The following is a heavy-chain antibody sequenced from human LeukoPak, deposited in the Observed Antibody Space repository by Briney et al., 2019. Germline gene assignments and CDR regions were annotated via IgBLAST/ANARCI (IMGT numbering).Heavy chain of an antibody. J-gene: IGHJ5*02. CDR2: INPNSGGT. D-gene: IGHD5-24*01. V-gene: IGHV1-2*02. CDR1: GYTFTGYY. CDR3: ARDNSLRDTAWWFDP. Sequence: ASVKVSCKASGYTFTGYYMHWVRQAPGQGLERMGWINPNSGGTNYAQKFQGRVTMTRDTSISTDYLEVSSLRSEDTAVYYCARDNSLRDTAWWFDPWGQGTLVTVSS.